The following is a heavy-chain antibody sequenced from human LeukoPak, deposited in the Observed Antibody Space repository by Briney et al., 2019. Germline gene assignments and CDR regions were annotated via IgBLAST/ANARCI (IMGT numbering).Heavy chain of an antibody. D-gene: IGHD3-10*01. Sequence: ASVKVSCKVSGYTLTELSMHWLRQAPGKGLEWMGGFDPEDGETIYAQKFQGRVTMTTDTSTSTAYMELRSLRSDDTAVYYCARAGSMSWFDPWGQGTLVTVSS. CDR1: GYTLTELS. CDR2: FDPEDGET. CDR3: ARAGSMSWFDP. V-gene: IGHV1-24*01. J-gene: IGHJ5*02.